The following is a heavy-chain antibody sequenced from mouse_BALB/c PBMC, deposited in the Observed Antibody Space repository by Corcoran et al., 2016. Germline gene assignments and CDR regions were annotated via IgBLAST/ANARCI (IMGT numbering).Heavy chain of an antibody. Sequence: QIQLVQSGPELKKPGETVKISCKASGYTFTNYGMNWVKQAPGKGLKWMGWINTYTGEPTYADDFKGRFAFSLETSASTAYLQINNLKNEDMATYCCATMITTYYFDYWGQGTTLTVSS. D-gene: IGHD2-4*01. J-gene: IGHJ2*01. V-gene: IGHV9-1*02. CDR1: GYTFTNYG. CDR2: INTYTGEP. CDR3: ATMITTYYFDY.